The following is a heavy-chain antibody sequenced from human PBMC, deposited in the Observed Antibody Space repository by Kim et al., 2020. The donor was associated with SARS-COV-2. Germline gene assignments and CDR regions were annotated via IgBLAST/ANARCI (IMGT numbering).Heavy chain of an antibody. V-gene: IGHV5-10-1*01. Sequence: CSPSSQGHVTISANKSISTAYLQWRSLKASDTAMYYCARHDRRLQNWFDPWGQGTLVTVSS. CDR3: ARHDRRLQNWFDP. J-gene: IGHJ5*02. D-gene: IGHD4-4*01.